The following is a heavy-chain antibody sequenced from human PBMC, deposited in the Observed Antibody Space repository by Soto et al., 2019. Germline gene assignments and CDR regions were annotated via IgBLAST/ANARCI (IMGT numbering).Heavy chain of an antibody. V-gene: IGHV4-4*02. D-gene: IGHD1-26*01. CDR1: GGSISSSNW. CDR3: ARHGRSPRGNWFDP. Sequence: TSETLSLTCAVSGGSISSSNWWSWVRQPPGKGLEWIGEIYHSGSTNYNPSLKSRVTISVDKSKNQFSLKLSSVTAADTAVYYCARHGRSPRGNWFDPWGQGTLVTVSS. CDR2: IYHSGST. J-gene: IGHJ5*02.